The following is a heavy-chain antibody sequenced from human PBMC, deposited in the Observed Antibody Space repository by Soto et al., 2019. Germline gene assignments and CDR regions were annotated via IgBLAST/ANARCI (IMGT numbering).Heavy chain of an antibody. Sequence: GGSLRLSCAASGFTFSSYAMHWVRQAPGKGLDWVTLISSDGSNKYYADSVKGRFTISRDNSKNTLYLQMNSLRAEDTAVYYCARGGIRDGYKVDYWGQGTLVTVSS. CDR3: ARGGIRDGYKVDY. V-gene: IGHV3-30-3*01. CDR2: ISSDGSNK. D-gene: IGHD5-12*01. J-gene: IGHJ4*02. CDR1: GFTFSSYA.